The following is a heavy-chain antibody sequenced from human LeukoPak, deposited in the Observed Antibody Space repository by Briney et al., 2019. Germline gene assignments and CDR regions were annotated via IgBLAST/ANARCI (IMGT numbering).Heavy chain of an antibody. CDR3: ARELIVVVPAAMANWFDP. CDR2: TYYRSKWYN. CDR1: GDSVSSNSAA. V-gene: IGHV6-1*01. J-gene: IGHJ5*02. D-gene: IGHD2-2*01. Sequence: SQTLSLTCAISGDSVSSNSAAWNWIRQSPSRGLEWLGRTYYRSKWYNDYAVSVKSRITINPDTSKNQFSLQLNPVTPEDTAVYYCARELIVVVPAAMANWFDPWGQGTLVTVSS.